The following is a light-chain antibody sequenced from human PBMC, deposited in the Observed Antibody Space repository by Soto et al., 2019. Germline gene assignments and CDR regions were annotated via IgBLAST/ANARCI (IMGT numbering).Light chain of an antibody. V-gene: IGKV1-5*01. Sequence: DIQLTQSPSTLSASVGDRVTITCRASQSISGWLAWYQQRPGKAPKLLIYDASSLKSGVPSRFSGSGSGTEITLTIGGLQPNDFATYYCQQYSGYSLFTFGPGTVVDIK. J-gene: IGKJ3*01. CDR2: DAS. CDR3: QQYSGYSLFT. CDR1: QSISGW.